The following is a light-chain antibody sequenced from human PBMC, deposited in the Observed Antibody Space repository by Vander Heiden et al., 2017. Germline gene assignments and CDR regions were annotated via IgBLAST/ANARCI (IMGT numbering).Light chain of an antibody. CDR3: QQYGSSIT. V-gene: IGKV3-20*01. CDR1: QSVSSSY. J-gene: IGKJ5*01. CDR2: GAY. Sequence: EIDYTQSLVTVSLSRGERATLSCRASQSVSSSYLAWYQQTPGQAPRLLIYGAYRRATGIPDRFSGSGSGTDFTLTISRLEPEDFALYYCQQYGSSITFGQGTRLEIK.